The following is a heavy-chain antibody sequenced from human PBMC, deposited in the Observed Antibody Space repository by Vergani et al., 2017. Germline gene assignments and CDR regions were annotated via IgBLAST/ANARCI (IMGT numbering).Heavy chain of an antibody. CDR2: SIPIFGTA. D-gene: IGHD3-22*01. CDR1: GGTFSSYA. V-gene: IGHV1-69*12. CDR3: ARARYYYDSSGYYLDY. Sequence: QVQLVQSGAEVKKPGSSVKVSCKASGGTFSSYAISWVRQAPGQGLEWMGGSIPIFGTANYAQKFQGRVTITADESKSTAYMELSSLRSEDTAVYYCARARYYYDSSGYYLDYWGQGTLVTVSS. J-gene: IGHJ4*02.